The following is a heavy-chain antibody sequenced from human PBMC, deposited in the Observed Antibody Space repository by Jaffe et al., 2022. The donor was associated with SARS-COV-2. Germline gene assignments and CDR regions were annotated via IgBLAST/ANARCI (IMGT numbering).Heavy chain of an antibody. CDR3: AKGVPYYDFWSGYYTEPSYYFDY. V-gene: IGHV3-23*01. CDR1: GFTFSSYA. Sequence: EVQLLESGGGLVQPGGSLRLSCAASGFTFSSYAMSWVRQAPGKGLEWVSAISGSGGSTYYADSVKGRFTISRDNSKNTLYLQMNSLRAEDTAVYYCAKGVPYYDFWSGYYTEPSYYFDYWGQGTLVTVSS. CDR2: ISGSGGST. J-gene: IGHJ4*02. D-gene: IGHD3-3*01.